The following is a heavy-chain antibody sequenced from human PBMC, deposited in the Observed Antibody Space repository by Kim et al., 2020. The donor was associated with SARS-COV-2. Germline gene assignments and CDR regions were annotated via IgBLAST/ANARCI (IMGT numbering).Heavy chain of an antibody. Sequence: GGSLRLSCAASGFTFSSYAMSWVRQAPGKGLEWVSAISGSGGSTYYADSVKGRFTISRDNSKNTLYLQMNSLRAEDTAVYYCAMSRDYCSGGSGYLWYFDLWGRGTLVTVSS. CDR2: ISGSGGST. D-gene: IGHD2-15*01. V-gene: IGHV3-23*01. CDR1: GFTFSSYA. CDR3: AMSRDYCSGGSGYLWYFDL. J-gene: IGHJ2*01.